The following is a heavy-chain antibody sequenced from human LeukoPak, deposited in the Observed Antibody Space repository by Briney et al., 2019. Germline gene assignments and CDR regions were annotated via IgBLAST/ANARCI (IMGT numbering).Heavy chain of an antibody. Sequence: SETPSLTCAVSGGSFSGYYWTWIRQPPGKGLEWIGEINHSGRTNYYPSLKSRVIMSVDTSKNQFSLKLSSVTAADTAVYYCARPLGYCSDSRCPQSWFDPWGQGTLVTVSS. CDR3: ARPLGYCSDSRCPQSWFDP. CDR1: GGSFSGYY. V-gene: IGHV4-34*01. J-gene: IGHJ5*02. D-gene: IGHD2-15*01. CDR2: INHSGRT.